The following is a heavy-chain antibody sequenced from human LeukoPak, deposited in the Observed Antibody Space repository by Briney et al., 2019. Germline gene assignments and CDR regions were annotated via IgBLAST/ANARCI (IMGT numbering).Heavy chain of an antibody. CDR3: ARCVSTAGIDY. CDR2: IYHSGST. CDR1: GYSISSGRY. V-gene: IGHV4-38-2*01. J-gene: IGHJ4*02. D-gene: IGHD2-2*01. Sequence: NTSETLSLTCAVSGYSISSGRYWGWIRQPPGKGLEWIGSIYHSGSTYYNPSLKSRVTISVDTSKNQFSLNLRSVTAADTAGYYCARCVSTAGIDYWGQGTLVTVSS.